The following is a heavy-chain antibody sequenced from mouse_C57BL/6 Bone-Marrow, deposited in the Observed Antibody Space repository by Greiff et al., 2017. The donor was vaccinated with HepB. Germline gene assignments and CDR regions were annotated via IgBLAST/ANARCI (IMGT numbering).Heavy chain of an antibody. J-gene: IGHJ2*01. CDR3: ARWAYYYGSSYGYY. Sequence: VQLQQPGAELVKPGASVKLSCKASGYTFTSYWMQWVKQRPGQGLEWIGEIDPSDSYTNYNQKFKGKATLTVDTSSSTAYMQLSSLTSEYSAVYYCARWAYYYGSSYGYYWGQGTTLTVSS. D-gene: IGHD1-1*01. CDR2: IDPSDSYT. V-gene: IGHV1-50*01. CDR1: GYTFTSYW.